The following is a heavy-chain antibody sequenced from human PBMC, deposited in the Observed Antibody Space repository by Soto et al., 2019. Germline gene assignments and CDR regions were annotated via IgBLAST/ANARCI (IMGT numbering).Heavy chain of an antibody. CDR1: GFTFSSYA. V-gene: IGHV3-23*01. D-gene: IGHD2-15*01. J-gene: IGHJ6*02. CDR2: ISGSGGST. CDR3: AKVGPPNCSGGSCYVKDRTASLGGGHV. Sequence: GGSLRLSCAASGFTFSSYAMSWVRQAPGKGLEWVSAISGSGGSTYYADSVKGRFTISRDYSKNTLYRKMNSLRAEGMVVYYCAKVGPPNCSGGSCYVKDRTASLGGGHVWGQGTTVTVSS.